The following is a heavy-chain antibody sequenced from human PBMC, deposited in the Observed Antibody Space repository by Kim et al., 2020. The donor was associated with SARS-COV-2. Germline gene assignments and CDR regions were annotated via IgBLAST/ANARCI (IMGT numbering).Heavy chain of an antibody. J-gene: IGHJ4*02. CDR1: GFTFSSYG. D-gene: IGHD1-1*01. CDR2: IWYDGSNK. CDR3: ASQPWNDGAYFDY. Sequence: GGSLRLSCAASGFTFSSYGMHWVRQAPGKGLEWVAVIWYDGSNKYYADSVKGRFTISRDNSKNTLYLQMNSLRAEDTAVYYCASQPWNDGAYFDYWGQGTLVTVSS. V-gene: IGHV3-33*01.